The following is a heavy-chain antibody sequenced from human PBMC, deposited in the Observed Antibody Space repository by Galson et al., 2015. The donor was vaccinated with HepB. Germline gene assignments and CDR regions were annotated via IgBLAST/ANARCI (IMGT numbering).Heavy chain of an antibody. V-gene: IGHV3-30*18. CDR2: ISYNGNDK. Sequence: SLRLSCAASGFTFSSYGMNWVRQAPGKGLEWVAVISYNGNDKYYADSVKGRFTISRDNSKNTLYLQMNSLRAEDRAVYYCAKAIYGDYSWFDSWGRGTPVTVSS. D-gene: IGHD4-17*01. CDR1: GFTFSSYG. CDR3: AKAIYGDYSWFDS. J-gene: IGHJ5*01.